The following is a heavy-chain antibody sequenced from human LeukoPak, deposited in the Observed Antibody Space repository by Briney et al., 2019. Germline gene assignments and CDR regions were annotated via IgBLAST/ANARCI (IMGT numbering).Heavy chain of an antibody. CDR1: GFTFTNYN. CDR3: ARLYSYGSTVDY. J-gene: IGHJ4*02. V-gene: IGHV1-46*01. Sequence: ASVKVSCKASGFTFTNYNLHWVRQAPGQRLEWMGIINPSGGSTNYARNFQGRVTMTRDTSISTAYMELSRLRSDDTAVYYCARLYSYGSTVDYWGQGTLVTVSS. D-gene: IGHD5-18*01. CDR2: INPSGGST.